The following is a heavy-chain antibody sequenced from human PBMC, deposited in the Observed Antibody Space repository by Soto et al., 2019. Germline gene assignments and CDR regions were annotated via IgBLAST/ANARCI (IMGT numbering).Heavy chain of an antibody. D-gene: IGHD3-22*01. CDR2: IFSNDEK. CDR3: ARVDSSGYYYWFDP. J-gene: IGHJ5*02. Sequence: SGPTLVNPTETLTLTCTVSGFSLSNARMGVSWIRQPPGKALEWLAHIFSNDEKSYSTSLKSRLTISKDTSKSQVVLTMTNMDPVDTATYYCARVDSSGYYYWFDPWGQGTLVTVSS. CDR1: GFSLSNARMG. V-gene: IGHV2-26*01.